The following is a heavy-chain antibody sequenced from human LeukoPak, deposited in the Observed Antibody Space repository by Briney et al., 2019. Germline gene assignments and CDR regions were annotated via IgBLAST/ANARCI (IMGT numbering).Heavy chain of an antibody. CDR2: ISYDGSNK. D-gene: IGHD1-26*01. CDR3: ARDGGGALDY. CDR1: GFTFSSYA. J-gene: IGHJ4*02. Sequence: GGSLRLSCAASGFTFSSYAMHWVRQAPGKGLEWVAVISYDGSNKYYAGSVKGRFTISRDNSKNTLYLQMNSLRAEDTAVYYCARDGGGALDYWGQGTLVTVSS. V-gene: IGHV3-30-3*01.